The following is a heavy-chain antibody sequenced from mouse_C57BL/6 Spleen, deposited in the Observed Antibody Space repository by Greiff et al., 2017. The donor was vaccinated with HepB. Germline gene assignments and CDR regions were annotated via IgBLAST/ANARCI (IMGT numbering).Heavy chain of an antibody. D-gene: IGHD1-1*01. J-gene: IGHJ4*01. Sequence: QVQLKQPGAELVRPGSSVKLSCKASGYTFTSYWMHWVKQRPIQGLEWIGNIDPSDSETHYNQKFKDKATLTVDKSSSTAYMQLSSLTSEDSAVYYCARDYYGLDYYAMDYWGQGTSVTVSS. CDR1: GYTFTSYW. V-gene: IGHV1-52*01. CDR2: IDPSDSET. CDR3: ARDYYGLDYYAMDY.